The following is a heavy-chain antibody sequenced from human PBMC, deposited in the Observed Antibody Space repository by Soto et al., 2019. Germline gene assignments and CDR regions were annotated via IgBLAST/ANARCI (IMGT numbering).Heavy chain of an antibody. CDR3: SIGRHQQTIFDY. Sequence: EVQLLDSGGGLVQPGGSLRLSCAASGFTFNSHTIHWVRQAPGQGLEWVSGISDNDNGMRTSYADSVKGRFTISRDSSNNTVDLQMSNLGVEDTAVYYCSIGRHQQTIFDYLGQGSQVTVSS. J-gene: IGHJ4*02. CDR1: GFTFNSHT. CDR2: ISDNDNGMRT. V-gene: IGHV3-23*01.